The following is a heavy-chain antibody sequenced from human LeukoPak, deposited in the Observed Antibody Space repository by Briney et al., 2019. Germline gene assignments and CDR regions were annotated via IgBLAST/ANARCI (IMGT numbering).Heavy chain of an antibody. CDR3: ARGPSENYFDY. V-gene: IGHV5-51*01. CDR1: GYTFTSYW. J-gene: IGHJ4*02. Sequence: GESLKISCKGSGYTFTSYWIGWGRQLPGKGLEWRGIISPGDSDTRYSASLQGQVIISADKSISTAYLQWNSLKASDTAMYYCARGPSENYFDYWGQGTLVTVSS. CDR2: ISPGDSDT.